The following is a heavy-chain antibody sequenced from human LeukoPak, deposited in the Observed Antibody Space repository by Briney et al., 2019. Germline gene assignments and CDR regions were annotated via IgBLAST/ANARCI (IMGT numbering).Heavy chain of an antibody. CDR1: GYTLTELS. J-gene: IGHJ4*02. CDR3: ATGGIREKYYYDSSGFGY. D-gene: IGHD3-22*01. CDR2: FDPEDGET. Sequence: GASVKVSCKVSGYTLTELSMHWVRQAPGKGLEWMGGFDPEDGETIYAQKFQGRVTMTEDTSTDTAYMELSSLRSEDTAVYYRATGGIREKYYYDSSGFGYWGQGTLVTVSS. V-gene: IGHV1-24*01.